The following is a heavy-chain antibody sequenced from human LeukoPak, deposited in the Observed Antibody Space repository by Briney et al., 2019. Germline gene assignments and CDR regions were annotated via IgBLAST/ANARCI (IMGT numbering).Heavy chain of an antibody. CDR1: GDSIDSVSYY. D-gene: IGHD3-9*01. CDR3: ATEFYDFLSGESWFDP. J-gene: IGHJ5*02. CDR2: IDYSGRT. Sequence: SETLSLTCSVSGDSIDSVSYYWRWIRQAPGKGPEWIASIDYSGRTFYNPSLRSRVTISVDTSDNDFSLSLTSVTAADTAVYYCATEFYDFLSGESWFDPWGQGALVTVS. V-gene: IGHV4-39*07.